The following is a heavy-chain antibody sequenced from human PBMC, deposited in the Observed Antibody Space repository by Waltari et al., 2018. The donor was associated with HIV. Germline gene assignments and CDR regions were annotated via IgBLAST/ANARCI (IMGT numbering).Heavy chain of an antibody. Sequence: EVQLLESGGALVQHGGSLSLSCAASGFSFSLYAMTWVRQAPGKGLEWVSAVSGSGANTYYADAVKGRFTVSRDNSKNTIYLQMDSLRAEDTAVYYCAKDTFNLSGYFHYWGQGTLVTVSS. D-gene: IGHD5-12*01. CDR2: VSGSGANT. CDR3: AKDTFNLSGYFHY. J-gene: IGHJ4*02. CDR1: GFSFSLYA. V-gene: IGHV3-23*01.